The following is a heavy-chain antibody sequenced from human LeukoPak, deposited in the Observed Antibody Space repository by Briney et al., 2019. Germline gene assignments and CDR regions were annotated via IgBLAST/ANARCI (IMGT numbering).Heavy chain of an antibody. J-gene: IGHJ5*02. CDR1: GFTFSSYA. CDR2: ISSNGGST. V-gene: IGHV3-64D*09. D-gene: IGHD2-15*01. Sequence: PGGSLRLSCSASGFTFSSYAMHWVRQAPGKGLEYVSAISSNGGSTYYADSVKGRFTISRDNSKNTLYLQMSSLRAEDTAVYYCVKDGVSCSGGSCYPGNWFDPWGQGTLVTVPS. CDR3: VKDGVSCSGGSCYPGNWFDP.